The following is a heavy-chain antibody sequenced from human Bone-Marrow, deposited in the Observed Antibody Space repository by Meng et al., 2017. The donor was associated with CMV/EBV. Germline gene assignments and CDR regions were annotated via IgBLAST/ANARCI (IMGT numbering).Heavy chain of an antibody. Sequence: SGGSISSGGHYCSWIRQHPGKGLEWIGYINHSGSTYYNPPLKSRFTISVDTSKNQFSLKLSSVTAADTAVYYCARERGIPGLDAFDIWGQGTMVTVSS. J-gene: IGHJ3*02. CDR3: ARERGIPGLDAFDI. CDR1: GGSISSGGHY. D-gene: IGHD1-14*01. CDR2: INHSGST. V-gene: IGHV4-31*02.